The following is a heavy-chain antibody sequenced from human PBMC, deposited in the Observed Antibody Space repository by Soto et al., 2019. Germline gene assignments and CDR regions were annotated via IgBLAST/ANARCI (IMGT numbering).Heavy chain of an antibody. CDR1: GYTFSTYA. V-gene: IGHV1-69*13. Sequence: SVKVSCKASGYTFSTYAISWVRQAPGQGLKWMGGIIPIFDTANYAQKFQGRVTITADESTSTAYMELSSLRSEDTAVYYCARHDCISSSCYYYYYYGMDVWGQGTTVTVSS. J-gene: IGHJ6*02. D-gene: IGHD2-2*01. CDR2: IIPIFDTA. CDR3: ARHDCISSSCYYYYYYGMDV.